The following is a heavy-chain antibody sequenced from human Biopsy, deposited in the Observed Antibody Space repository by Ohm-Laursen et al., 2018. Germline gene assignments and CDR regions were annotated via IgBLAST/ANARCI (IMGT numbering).Heavy chain of an antibody. D-gene: IGHD3-3*01. V-gene: IGHV4-59*08. CDR1: GDSITRSY. Sequence: SETLSLTCTLSGDSITRSYWGWIRQSPGKGLEWIGHVFDRGTTKSSPSLKSRVNISLHTSKNQLSLKLTSVTAADTAVYYCARLSTLFGVADFTDDWGQGTLVTVSS. J-gene: IGHJ4*02. CDR2: VFDRGTT. CDR3: ARLSTLFGVADFTDD.